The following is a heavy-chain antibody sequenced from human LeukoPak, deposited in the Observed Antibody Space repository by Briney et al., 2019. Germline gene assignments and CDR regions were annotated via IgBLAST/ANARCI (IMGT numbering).Heavy chain of an antibody. Sequence: SETLSLTCAVYGGSFSGYYWSWIRQPPGKGLEWIGEINHSGSTNYNPSLKSRVTISVDTSKNQFSLKLSSVTAADTAVYYCARAMEYYYDSSGFYSDAFDIWGQGTMVTVSS. CDR3: ARAMEYYYDSSGFYSDAFDI. V-gene: IGHV4-34*01. CDR1: GGSFSGYY. D-gene: IGHD3-22*01. J-gene: IGHJ3*02. CDR2: INHSGST.